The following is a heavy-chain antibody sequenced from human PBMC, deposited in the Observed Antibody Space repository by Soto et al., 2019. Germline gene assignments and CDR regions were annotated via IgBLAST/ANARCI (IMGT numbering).Heavy chain of an antibody. J-gene: IGHJ4*02. CDR3: ARVGVERNGGYSYGLDY. CDR1: GGSFSGYY. CDR2: TPYSGST. Sequence: PSETLSLTCAVYGGSFSGYYWSWIRQPPGKGLEWIGYTPYSGSTNYNPSLKSRVTISVDTSKNQFSLKLSSVTAADTAVDYCARVGVERNGGYSYGLDYWGRGTLVTVSS. D-gene: IGHD5-18*01. V-gene: IGHV4-59*01.